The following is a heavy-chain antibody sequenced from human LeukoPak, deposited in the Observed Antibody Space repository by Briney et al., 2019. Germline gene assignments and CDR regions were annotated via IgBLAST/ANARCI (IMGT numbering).Heavy chain of an antibody. V-gene: IGHV1-2*06. J-gene: IGHJ4*02. CDR3: ARVPRPSPFDY. CDR2: INPNSGDT. CDR1: GCTLTDYY. Sequence: GASVKVSCRASGCTLTDYYMHWVRQAPGQGLEWMGRINPNSGDTNYAQKFQGRVTMTRDTSISTAYMELSRLRSEDTAVYYCARVPRPSPFDYWGQGTLVTVSS.